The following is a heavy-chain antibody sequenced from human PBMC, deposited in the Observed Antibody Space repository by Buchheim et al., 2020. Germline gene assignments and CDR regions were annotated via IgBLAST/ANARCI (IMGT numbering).Heavy chain of an antibody. CDR1: GFTFSDYY. CDR2: ISSSSSFT. Sequence: QVQLVESGGGLVKPGGSLRLSCAASGFTFSDYYMSWIRQAPGKGLEWVSYISSSSSFTKYADSVKGRFTISTDHAKNSLYLQMNSLRAEDTAVYFCARYGASDYSNNWVFDYWGQGTL. CDR3: ARYGASDYSNNWVFDY. V-gene: IGHV3-11*06. D-gene: IGHD6-13*01. J-gene: IGHJ4*02.